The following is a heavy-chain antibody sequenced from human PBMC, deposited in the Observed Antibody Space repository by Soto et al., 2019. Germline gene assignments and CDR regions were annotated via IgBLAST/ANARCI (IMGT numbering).Heavy chain of an antibody. J-gene: IGHJ6*02. CDR1: GYIFTNYA. V-gene: IGHV1-18*01. CDR2: INAGNGKT. CDR3: ARVSSSWYYGSYLVYYGMDV. Sequence: ASVKVSCKASGYIFTNYAIHWVRQAPGQRLEWMGWINAGNGKTNYAQNLQGRVTMTTDTSTSTAYMELRSLRSDDTAVYYCARVSSSWYYGSYLVYYGMDVWGQGTTVTVSS. D-gene: IGHD6-13*01.